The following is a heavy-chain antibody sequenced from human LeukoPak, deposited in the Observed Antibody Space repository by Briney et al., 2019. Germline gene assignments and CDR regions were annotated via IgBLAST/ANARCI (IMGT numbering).Heavy chain of an antibody. J-gene: IGHJ4*02. D-gene: IGHD3-10*01. CDR2: IWYDGSNE. CDR1: GFSFSNYG. Sequence: PGGSLRLSCAASGFSFSNYGMHWVRQAPGKGLEWVAVIWYDGSNEYYADSVKGRFTISRDNSKNTLFLQMSNLRAEDTAVYYCARGQEGFGYNYFDYWGQGTLVTVSS. CDR3: ARGQEGFGYNYFDY. V-gene: IGHV3-33*01.